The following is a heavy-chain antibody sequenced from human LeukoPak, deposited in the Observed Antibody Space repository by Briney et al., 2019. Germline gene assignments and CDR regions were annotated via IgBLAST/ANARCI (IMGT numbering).Heavy chain of an antibody. V-gene: IGHV4-59*01. CDR3: AREGWDSSGENYFDY. CDR2: IYYSGST. D-gene: IGHD3-22*01. CDR1: GGSISSYY. J-gene: IGHJ4*02. Sequence: SETLSLTCTVSGGSISSYYWSWIRQPPGKGLEGIGYIYYSGSTNYNPSLKSRVTISVDTSKNQFSLKLSSVTAADTAVYYCAREGWDSSGENYFDYWGQGTLVTVSS.